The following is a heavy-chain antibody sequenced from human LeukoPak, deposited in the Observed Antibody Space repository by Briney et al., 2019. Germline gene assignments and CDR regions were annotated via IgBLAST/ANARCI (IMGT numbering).Heavy chain of an antibody. Sequence: GGSLRLSCAASGFTVSSNYMSWVRQAPGKGLEWVSIIYSEGNTYHADSVRGRFTTFRDNSNNMVYLQMNSLRAEDTAVYYCATDFEQDSWSGHSDWGQGTLVTVSS. CDR1: GFTVSSNY. CDR2: IYSEGNT. CDR3: ATDFEQDSWSGHSD. D-gene: IGHD3-3*01. J-gene: IGHJ4*02. V-gene: IGHV3-53*01.